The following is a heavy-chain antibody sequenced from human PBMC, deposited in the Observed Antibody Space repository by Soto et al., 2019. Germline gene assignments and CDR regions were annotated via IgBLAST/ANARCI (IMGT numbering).Heavy chain of an antibody. CDR3: TRGLAGGSYSDY. CDR2: IRSKTYGATI. J-gene: IGHJ4*02. Sequence: GGSLRLSCTVSGFTFRDHAMNWVRQTPGIGLESVGFIRSKTYGATIEYAASVKGRFTISRDDSKSAVYLQMNSLKTEDTAVYFCTRGLAGGSYSDYWGQGTLVTVSS. V-gene: IGHV3-49*04. D-gene: IGHD1-26*01. CDR1: GFTFRDHA.